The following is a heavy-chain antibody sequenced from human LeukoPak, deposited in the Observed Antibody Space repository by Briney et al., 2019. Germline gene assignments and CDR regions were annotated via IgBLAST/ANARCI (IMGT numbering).Heavy chain of an antibody. CDR2: ISYDGSNK. V-gene: IGHV3-30-3*01. D-gene: IGHD4-17*01. Sequence: GGSLRLSCAASGFTFSSYAMHWVRQAPGKGLEWVAVISYDGSNKYYADSVKGRFTISRDNSKNTLYLQMNSLRAEDTAVYYCARAVDYGDYRLGYYGMDVWGQGTTVTVSS. CDR1: GFTFSSYA. CDR3: ARAVDYGDYRLGYYGMDV. J-gene: IGHJ6*02.